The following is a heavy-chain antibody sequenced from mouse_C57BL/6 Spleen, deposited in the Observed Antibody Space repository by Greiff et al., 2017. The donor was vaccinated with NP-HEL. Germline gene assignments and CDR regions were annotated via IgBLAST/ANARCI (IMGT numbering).Heavy chain of an antibody. J-gene: IGHJ3*01. D-gene: IGHD2-5*01. CDR3: ARHEDSNYEFAY. CDR2: ISSGGSYT. Sequence: EVKLVESGGDLVKPGGSLKLSCAASGFTFSSYGMSWVRQTPDKRLEWVATISSGGSYTYYPDSVQGRFTISRDNAKNTLYLQMSSLKSEDTAMYYCARHEDSNYEFAYWGQGTLVTVSA. V-gene: IGHV5-6*01. CDR1: GFTFSSYG.